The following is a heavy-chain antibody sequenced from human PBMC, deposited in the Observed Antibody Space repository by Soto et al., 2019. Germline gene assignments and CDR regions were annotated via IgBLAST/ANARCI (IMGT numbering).Heavy chain of an antibody. CDR3: PCVYVWNRSRTRCPFDY. CDR2: IYYSGST. J-gene: IGHJ4*01. CDR1: GGSISSGDYY. V-gene: IGHV4-30-4*01. Sequence: SENLSLTCTVSGGSISSGDYYWSWIRQPPGKGLEWIGYIYYSGSTYYNPSLKSRVTISVDTSKNQFALKLSSVTAGEMAVSYCPCVYVWNRSRTRCPFDYW. D-gene: IGHD2-2*01.